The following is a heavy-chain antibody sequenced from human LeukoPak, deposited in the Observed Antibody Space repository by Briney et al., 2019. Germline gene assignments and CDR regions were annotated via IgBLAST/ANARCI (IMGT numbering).Heavy chain of an antibody. Sequence: GESLKISCKGSGYSFTSYWIGWVRQMPGKGLEWMGIIYPGDSDTRYSPSFQGQVTISADKSISTAYLQWSSLKASDTAMYYCARFGSPHIAAADDAFDIWGQGTMVTVSS. CDR2: IYPGDSDT. CDR1: GYSFTSYW. J-gene: IGHJ3*02. CDR3: ARFGSPHIAAADDAFDI. V-gene: IGHV5-51*01. D-gene: IGHD6-13*01.